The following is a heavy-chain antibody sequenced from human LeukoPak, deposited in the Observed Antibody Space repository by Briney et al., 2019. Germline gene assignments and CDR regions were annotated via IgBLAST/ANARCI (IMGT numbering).Heavy chain of an antibody. D-gene: IGHD3-16*01. V-gene: IGHV3-21*01. CDR1: GFTFSIYN. Sequence: PGGSLRLSCAASGFTFSIYNMNWVRQAPGKGLEWVSSISSVSNYIYYADSVKGRFTISRDNAKNSLYLQMNSLRAEDTAVYYCARVGPYGMDVWGQGTTVTVSS. CDR2: ISSVSNYI. J-gene: IGHJ6*02. CDR3: ARVGPYGMDV.